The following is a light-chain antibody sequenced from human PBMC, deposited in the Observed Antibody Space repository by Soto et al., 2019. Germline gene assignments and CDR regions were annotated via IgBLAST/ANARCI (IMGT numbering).Light chain of an antibody. CDR2: CAS. J-gene: IGKJ2*01. CDR1: QSVLYSSNNKNY. CDR3: QQYYSAPPT. Sequence: DIVMTQSPDSLAVSLGERATINCKSSQSVLYSSNNKNYLAWYQQQPGQPPKLLIYCASTRESGVPDRFSGSGSGTDFTLTISSLQAEDVAVYYCQQYYSAPPTFGQGTKLEIK. V-gene: IGKV4-1*01.